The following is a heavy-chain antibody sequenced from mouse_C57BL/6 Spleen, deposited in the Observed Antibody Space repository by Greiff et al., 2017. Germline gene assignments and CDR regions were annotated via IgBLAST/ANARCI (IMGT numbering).Heavy chain of an antibody. CDR3: ARGITGRDY. V-gene: IGHV5-4*01. J-gene: IGHJ2*01. D-gene: IGHD4-1*01. Sequence: EVHLVESGGGLVKPGGSLKLSCAASGFTFSSYAMSWVRQTPEKRLEWVATISDGGSYTYYPDNVKGRFTISRDNAKNNLYLQMSHLKSEDTAMYYCARGITGRDYWGQGTTLTVSS. CDR1: GFTFSSYA. CDR2: ISDGGSYT.